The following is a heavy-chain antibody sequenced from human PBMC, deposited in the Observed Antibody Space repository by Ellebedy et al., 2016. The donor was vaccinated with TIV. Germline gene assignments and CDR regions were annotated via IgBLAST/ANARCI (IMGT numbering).Heavy chain of an antibody. J-gene: IGHJ6*02. D-gene: IGHD2-2*01. V-gene: IGHV3-30*03. CDR2: ISKDGSNK. CDR1: GFTFSNYG. Sequence: GESLKISCAASGFTFSNYGMHWVRQAPGRGLEWVTVISKDGSNKYYADSVKGRFTISRDNSKNTLYLQMNSLRAEDTAVYYCARGPQPYCSSTSCYVFHYYGMDVWGQGTTVTVSS. CDR3: ARGPQPYCSSTSCYVFHYYGMDV.